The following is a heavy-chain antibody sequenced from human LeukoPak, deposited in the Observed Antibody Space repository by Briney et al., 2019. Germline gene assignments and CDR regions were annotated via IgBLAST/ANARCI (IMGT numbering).Heavy chain of an antibody. Sequence: ASVKVSCKASGYTFTSYYMHWVRQAPGQGLEWMGIINPSGGSTSYAQKFQGRVTITADESTSTAYMELSSLRSEDTAVYYCASRGEYYGSGSYYKALYYFDYWGQGTLVTVSS. V-gene: IGHV1-46*01. CDR2: INPSGGST. D-gene: IGHD3-10*01. CDR1: GYTFTSYY. J-gene: IGHJ4*02. CDR3: ASRGEYYGSGSYYKALYYFDY.